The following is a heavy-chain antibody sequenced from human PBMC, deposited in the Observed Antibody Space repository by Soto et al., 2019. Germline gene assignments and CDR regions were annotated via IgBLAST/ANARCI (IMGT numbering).Heavy chain of an antibody. CDR2: VYDNGRP. J-gene: IGHJ4*02. CDR1: GGSISVYY. D-gene: IGHD3-9*01. CDR3: ARGVGSSPPRY. Sequence: QVQLQESGPGQVKPSETLSLTCTISGGSISVYYWSWIRQSPRQGLEWIGYVYDNGRPYYSPSLKRRVTISADTSENQISLKLTSATAADTAVYYCARGVGSSPPRYWGRGTLVTVSS. V-gene: IGHV4-59*01.